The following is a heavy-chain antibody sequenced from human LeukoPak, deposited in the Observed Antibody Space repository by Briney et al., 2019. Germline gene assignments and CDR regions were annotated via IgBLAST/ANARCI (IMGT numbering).Heavy chain of an antibody. CDR3: ARDPHRVVAATDPDY. CDR1: GYIFTSFD. V-gene: IGHV1-8*02. D-gene: IGHD2-15*01. Sequence: ASVKVSYKASGYIFTSFDINWVRQAPGQGLEWMGWMDPNRGNTGYAPKFQGRVTMARSTSVTTAYMELSRLTSEDTAVYYCARDPHRVVAATDPDYWGQGTLVTVSS. CDR2: MDPNRGNT. J-gene: IGHJ4*02.